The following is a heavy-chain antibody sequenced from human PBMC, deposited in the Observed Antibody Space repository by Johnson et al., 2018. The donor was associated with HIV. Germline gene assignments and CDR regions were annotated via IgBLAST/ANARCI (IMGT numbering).Heavy chain of an antibody. CDR2: INWNGGST. J-gene: IGHJ3*02. CDR3: ARDPDPFREYHGDAFDI. V-gene: IGHV3-20*04. CDR1: GFTFDDYG. D-gene: IGHD3-10*01. Sequence: VLLVESGGGVVRPGGSLRLSCAASGFTFDDYGMSWVRQAPGKGLEWVSGINWNGGSTGYADSVQGRFTISRDNAKNSLYLQMNSLRAEDTAVYYCARDPDPFREYHGDAFDIWGQGTMVTVSS.